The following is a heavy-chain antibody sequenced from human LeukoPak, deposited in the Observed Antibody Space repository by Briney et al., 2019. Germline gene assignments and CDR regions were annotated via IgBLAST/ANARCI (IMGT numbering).Heavy chain of an antibody. CDR2: ISGSGGST. J-gene: IGHJ3*02. V-gene: IGHV3-23*01. Sequence: GGSLRLSCAASGFTFSSYAMSWVRQAPGKGLEWVSAISGSGGSTYYADSVKGRFTISRDNSKNTLYLQMNSLRAEDTAVYYCASSIVAVTASDAFDIWGQGTMVTVSS. D-gene: IGHD2-21*02. CDR3: ASSIVAVTASDAFDI. CDR1: GFTFSSYA.